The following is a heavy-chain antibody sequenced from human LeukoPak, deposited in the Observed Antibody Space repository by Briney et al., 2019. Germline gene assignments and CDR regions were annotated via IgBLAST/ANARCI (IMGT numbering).Heavy chain of an antibody. J-gene: IGHJ3*02. Sequence: ASVKVSFKASAYTFTIYTIHWVRQAPGQRLEWMGWINAGNGNTRYSQNFQGRVTITRDTSATTAYMELSSLRSEDTAVYYCARTTRSWYEDNDAFDIWGQGTTVTVSS. CDR2: INAGNGNT. D-gene: IGHD6-13*01. CDR3: ARTTRSWYEDNDAFDI. CDR1: AYTFTIYT. V-gene: IGHV1-3*01.